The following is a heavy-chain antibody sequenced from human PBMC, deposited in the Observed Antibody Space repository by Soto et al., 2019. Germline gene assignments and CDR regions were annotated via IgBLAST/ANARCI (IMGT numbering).Heavy chain of an antibody. Sequence: QVQLQESGPGLVKPSETLFLTCSVSGGSVSTGSHYWSWIRQSPGKGLEWIAYISYSGTTDYNPSLKSRVTISVDMSKNQFSLRLNSVTAADAAVYYCARDRSDILNSFDPFDIWGPGTLVTVSS. V-gene: IGHV4-61*01. J-gene: IGHJ3*02. CDR2: ISYSGTT. CDR3: ARDRSDILNSFDPFDI. CDR1: GGSVSTGSHY. D-gene: IGHD3-9*01.